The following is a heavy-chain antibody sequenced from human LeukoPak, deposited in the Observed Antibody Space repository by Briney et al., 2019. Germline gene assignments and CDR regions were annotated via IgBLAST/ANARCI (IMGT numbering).Heavy chain of an antibody. J-gene: IGHJ5*02. V-gene: IGHV4-34*01. CDR1: GGSFSGYY. D-gene: IGHD5-18*01. CDR3: ARGVGYSTRFDP. CDR2: INHSGST. Sequence: PSETLSLTCAVYGGSFSGYYWSWIRQPPGKGLEWIGEINHSGSTNYNPSLKSRVTISVDTSKNQFSLKVSSVTAADTAGYYCARGVGYSTRFDPWGQGTLVTVSS.